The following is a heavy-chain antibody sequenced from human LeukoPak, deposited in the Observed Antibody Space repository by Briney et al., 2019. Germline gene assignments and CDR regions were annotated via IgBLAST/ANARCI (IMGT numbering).Heavy chain of an antibody. J-gene: IGHJ4*02. CDR1: GFTFSSYA. CDR3: ARSGRFGSTSPFDY. Sequence: PGGSLRLSCAASGFTFSSYAMHWVRQAPGKGLEWVAVISYDGSNKYYADSVKGRFTISRDNSKNTLYLQMNSLRAEDTAVYYCARSGRFGSTSPFDYWGQGTLVTVSS. CDR2: ISYDGSNK. V-gene: IGHV3-30*04. D-gene: IGHD2-2*01.